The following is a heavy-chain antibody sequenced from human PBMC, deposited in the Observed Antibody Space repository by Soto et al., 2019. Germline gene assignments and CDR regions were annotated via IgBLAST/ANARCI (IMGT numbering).Heavy chain of an antibody. CDR2: ISGSGGST. CDR3: AKIPPPAGHRAEYFQH. Sequence: GGSLRLSCAASGFTFSSYAMSWVRQAPGKGLEWVSAISGSGGSTYYADSVKGRFTISRDNSKNTLYLQMNSLRAEDTAVYYCAKIPPPAGHRAEYFQHWGQGTLVTVSS. J-gene: IGHJ1*01. V-gene: IGHV3-23*01. CDR1: GFTFSSYA.